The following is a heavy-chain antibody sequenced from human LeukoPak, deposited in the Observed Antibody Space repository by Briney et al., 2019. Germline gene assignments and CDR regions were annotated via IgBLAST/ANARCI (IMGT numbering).Heavy chain of an antibody. CDR1: GFTFSNAW. V-gene: IGHV3-15*01. Sequence: PGGSLRLSCAGSGFTFSNAWMNWVRQAPGKGLEWVGRIKSEPNGGTTDYAAPVKGRFSISRDDARNTVYLQINSLETEDTAVYYCSTGGYYFDYWGLGTLVTVSS. CDR2: IKSEPNGGTT. J-gene: IGHJ4*02. CDR3: STGGYYFDY.